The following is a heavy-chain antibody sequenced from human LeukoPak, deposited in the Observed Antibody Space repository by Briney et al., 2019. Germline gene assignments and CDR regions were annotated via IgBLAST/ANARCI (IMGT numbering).Heavy chain of an antibody. J-gene: IGHJ4*02. Sequence: PGGSLRLSCAGSGFAFESFTMTWVRQAPGKGLEWGSLISDTGRDINYADSVRGRFTISRDNTKNSLFLQMDSLRVEDTAIYYCAKGLFSAYDKYLDSWGQGTLVTVSS. V-gene: IGHV3-21*04. CDR3: AKGLFSAYDKYLDS. CDR2: ISDTGRDI. D-gene: IGHD5-12*01. CDR1: GFAFESFT.